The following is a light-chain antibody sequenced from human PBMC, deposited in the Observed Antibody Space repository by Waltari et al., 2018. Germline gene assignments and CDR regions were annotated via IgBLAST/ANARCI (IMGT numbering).Light chain of an antibody. CDR1: SAHTTYA. V-gene: IGLV4-69*01. J-gene: IGLJ6*01. Sequence: QVVLTQSPSASASLGASVKLTCTLSSAHTTYAIAWHQKQPAKGPRFLMNLNSDGSNNKDDGIPDRFSGSSSGAERYLIISSLQSEDEADYYCQAWGTGIPKVFGSGTKVTVL. CDR3: QAWGTGIPKV. CDR2: LNSDGSN.